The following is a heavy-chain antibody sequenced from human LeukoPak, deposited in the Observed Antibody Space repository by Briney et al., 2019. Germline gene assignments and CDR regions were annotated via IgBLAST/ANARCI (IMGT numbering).Heavy chain of an antibody. J-gene: IGHJ5*02. CDR2: INPNSGGT. D-gene: IGHD6-6*01. CDR3: ARIGYSSSLNWFDP. V-gene: IGHV1-2*02. Sequence: ASVKVSCKASGYTFTGYYMHWVRQAPGQGLEWMGWINPNSGGTNYAQKFQGRVTMTRDTSISTAYMELSRLRSDDTAVYYCARIGYSSSLNWFDPWGQGTLVTVSS. CDR1: GYTFTGYY.